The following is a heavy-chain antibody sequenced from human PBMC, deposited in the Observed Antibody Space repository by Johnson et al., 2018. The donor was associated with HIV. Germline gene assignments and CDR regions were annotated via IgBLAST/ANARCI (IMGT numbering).Heavy chain of an antibody. V-gene: IGHV3-33*01. D-gene: IGHD1-1*01. CDR3: AREGTLGAFDI. J-gene: IGHJ3*02. CDR2: IWYDGSNK. Sequence: QMLLVESGGGVVQPGRSLRLSCAASGFTFSSYGMHWVRQAPGKGLEWVAVIWYDGSNKYYADSVKGRFTISRDNSKNTLYLQMNSLRAEDTAVYYCAREGTLGAFDIWGQGTTVTVSS. CDR1: GFTFSSYG.